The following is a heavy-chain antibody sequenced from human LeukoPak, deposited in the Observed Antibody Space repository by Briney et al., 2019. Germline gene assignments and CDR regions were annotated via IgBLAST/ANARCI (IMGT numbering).Heavy chain of an antibody. CDR2: INPSGGST. J-gene: IGHJ5*02. Sequence: GASVKVSCKASGYTFTSYYMHWVRQAPGQGLEWMGIINPSGGSTSYAQKFQGRVTMTRDTSTSTVYMELSSLRSEDTAVYYCARDRDSSYPKINWFDPWGQGTLVTVSS. CDR3: ARDRDSSYPKINWFDP. D-gene: IGHD4-11*01. CDR1: GYTFTSYY. V-gene: IGHV1-46*01.